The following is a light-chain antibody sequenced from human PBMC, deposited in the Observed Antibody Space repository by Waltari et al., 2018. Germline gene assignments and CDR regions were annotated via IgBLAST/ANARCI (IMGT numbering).Light chain of an antibody. CDR1: SSDVGYYNY. J-gene: IGLJ3*02. CDR2: EVT. CDR3: SSFVGNNNLV. V-gene: IGLV2-8*01. Sequence: QSALTQPPSASGSPGQSVTISCTGLSSDVGYYNYVSWYQQHPGTAPKLLIDEVTLRPSGVPYRFSGSKSGNTASLTVSGLQADDEADYYCSSFVGNNNLVFGGGTKVTVL.